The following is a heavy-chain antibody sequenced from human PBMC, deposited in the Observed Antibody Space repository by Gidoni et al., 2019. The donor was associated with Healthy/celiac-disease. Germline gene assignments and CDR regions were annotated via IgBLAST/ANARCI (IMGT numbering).Heavy chain of an antibody. CDR2: IYHSGST. J-gene: IGHJ4*02. CDR1: GYSLRRGYY. V-gene: IGHV4-38-2*02. CDR3: ASDYYGSGSYYENDYFDY. D-gene: IGHD3-10*01. Sequence: QVQLQESCPGLVQPSETLSLTCTVSGYSLRRGYYWGWIRQPPGKGLEWIGSIYHSGSTYYNPSLKSRVTISVDTSKNQFSLKLSSVTAADTAVYYCASDYYGSGSYYENDYFDYWGQGTLVTGSS.